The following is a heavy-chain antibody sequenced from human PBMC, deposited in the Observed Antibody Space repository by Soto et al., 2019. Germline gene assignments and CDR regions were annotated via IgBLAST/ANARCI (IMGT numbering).Heavy chain of an antibody. Sequence: PSETLSLTCTVSGGSISSGGYHWSWIRQHPGKGLEWIGYIYYRGGTYYNPTLKSRVTISVDTSKNQCSLKLSSVTAAYTAVYYCALTGYYDVDHCGQGALVPVSS. J-gene: IGHJ4*02. V-gene: IGHV4-31*03. CDR1: GGSISSGGYH. CDR3: ALTGYYDVDH. D-gene: IGHD3-9*01. CDR2: IYYRGGT.